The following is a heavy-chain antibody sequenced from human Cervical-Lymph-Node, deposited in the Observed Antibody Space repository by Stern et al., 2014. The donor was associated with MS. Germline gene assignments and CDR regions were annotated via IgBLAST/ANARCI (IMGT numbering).Heavy chain of an antibody. Sequence: EVQLLESGGGLVQPGESLRLSCAASGFTFSSYSMTWVRQAPGKGLEWVSYITSSSRTIYYADSVKGRFTISRDNAKNSLYLQMNSLRDEDTAVYYCARPEDPADYCYGMDVWGQGTTVTVSS. CDR3: ARPEDPADYCYGMDV. J-gene: IGHJ6*02. D-gene: IGHD6-25*01. CDR1: GFTFSSYS. CDR2: ITSSSRTI. V-gene: IGHV3-48*02.